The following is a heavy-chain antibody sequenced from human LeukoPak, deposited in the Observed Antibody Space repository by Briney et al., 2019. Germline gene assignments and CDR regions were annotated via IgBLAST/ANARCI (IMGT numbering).Heavy chain of an antibody. J-gene: IGHJ4*02. CDR2: ISGGSGST. V-gene: IGHV3-23*01. Sequence: PGGSLRLSCAASGFTFSSYAMSWVRQAPGKGLAWVSTISGGSGSTYCADSVKGRFTIFRDNSKNTLYLQMNSLRDKDTAVYYCAKHRFESGGYHSTDWGQGTLVTVSS. CDR3: AKHRFESGGYHSTD. D-gene: IGHD3-22*01. CDR1: GFTFSSYA.